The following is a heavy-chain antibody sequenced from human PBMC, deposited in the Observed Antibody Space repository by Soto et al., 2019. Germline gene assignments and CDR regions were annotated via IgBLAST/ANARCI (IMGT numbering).Heavy chain of an antibody. V-gene: IGHV4-31*03. CDR3: SSTGSSGYYYFLGY. D-gene: IGHD3-22*01. CDR1: GGSISSGGYY. Sequence: QVQLQESGPGLVKPSQTLSLTCTVSGGSISSGGYYWSWIRQHPGKGLEWIGYIYYSGSTYYNPSLKHRVTISVDTSKNQFSLKLSSVTAADTAVYYCSSTGSSGYYYFLGYWGQGTLVTVSS. CDR2: IYYSGST. J-gene: IGHJ4*02.